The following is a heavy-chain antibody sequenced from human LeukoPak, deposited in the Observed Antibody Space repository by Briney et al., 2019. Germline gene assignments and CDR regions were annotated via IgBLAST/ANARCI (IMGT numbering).Heavy chain of an antibody. CDR2: IYYSGST. CDR1: GGSISSGGYY. CDR3: ARLYSSSWSTGWFDP. D-gene: IGHD6-13*01. Sequence: PSETLSLTCTVSGGSISSGGYYWSWIRQHPGKGLEWIGYIYYSGSTYYNPSLKSRVTISVDTSKNQFSLKLSSVTAADTAVYHCARLYSSSWSTGWFDPWGQGTLVTVSS. J-gene: IGHJ5*02. V-gene: IGHV4-31*03.